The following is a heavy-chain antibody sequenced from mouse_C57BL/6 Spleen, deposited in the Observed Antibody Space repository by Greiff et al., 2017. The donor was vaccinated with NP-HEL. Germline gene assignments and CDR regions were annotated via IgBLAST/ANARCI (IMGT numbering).Heavy chain of an antibody. CDR3: TNDYGSREYFDY. V-gene: IGHV1-15*01. Sequence: QVQLQQSGAELVRPGASVTLSCKASGYTFTDYEMHWVKPTPVHGLEWIGAIDPETGGTAYNQKFKGKAILTADKASSTAYMELRSLTSEDSAVFYCTNDYGSREYFDYWGQGATLTVSS. CDR1: GYTFTDYE. D-gene: IGHD1-1*01. J-gene: IGHJ2*01. CDR2: IDPETGGT.